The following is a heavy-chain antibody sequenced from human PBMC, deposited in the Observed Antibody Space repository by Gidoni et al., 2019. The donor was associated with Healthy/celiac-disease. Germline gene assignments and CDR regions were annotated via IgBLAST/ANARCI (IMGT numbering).Heavy chain of an antibody. V-gene: IGHV3-48*02. J-gene: IGHJ4*02. CDR1: GFTFSSYS. CDR2: ISSSSSTI. CDR3: ARVWQLGVTYFFDY. D-gene: IGHD6-6*01. Sequence: EVQLVESGGGLVQPGGSLRLPCAASGFTFSSYSMNWVRQAPGKGLEWVSYISSSSSTIYYADSVKGRFTISRDNAKNSLYLQMNSLRDEDTAVYYCARVWQLGVTYFFDYWGQGTLVTVSS.